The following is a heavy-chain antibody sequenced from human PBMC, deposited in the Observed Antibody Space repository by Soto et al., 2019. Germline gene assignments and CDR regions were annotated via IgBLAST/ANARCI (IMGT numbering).Heavy chain of an antibody. D-gene: IGHD6-6*01. CDR1: GFTFSSYS. Sequence: EVQLVESGGGLVKPGGSLRLSCAASGFTFSSYSMNWVRQAPGKGLEWVSSISSSSSYIYYADSVKGRFTISRDNAKNSLYLQMNSLRAEDTAVYYCARARGSSSPRSWFDPWGQGTLVTVSS. V-gene: IGHV3-21*01. CDR3: ARARGSSSPRSWFDP. J-gene: IGHJ5*02. CDR2: ISSSSSYI.